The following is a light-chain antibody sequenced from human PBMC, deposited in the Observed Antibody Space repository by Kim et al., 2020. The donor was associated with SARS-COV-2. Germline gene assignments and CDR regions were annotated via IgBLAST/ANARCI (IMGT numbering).Light chain of an antibody. V-gene: IGLV1-47*01. CDR3: ASWDDTLSGDVV. CDR1: SSNIGSNY. Sequence: QAVVTQPPSASGTPGQRVTISCSGSSSNIGSNYVYWYQQFSGAAPKLLIYKNYQRPSGVPDRFSGSKSGTSASLAISGLRSEDEADYYCASWDDTLSGDVVFGGGTQLTVL. CDR2: KNY. J-gene: IGLJ2*01.